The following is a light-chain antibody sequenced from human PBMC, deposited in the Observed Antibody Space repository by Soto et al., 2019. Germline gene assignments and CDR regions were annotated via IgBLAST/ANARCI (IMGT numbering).Light chain of an antibody. J-gene: IGKJ4*01. V-gene: IGKV3-15*01. CDR2: GAS. CDR3: QQFSSYPLT. Sequence: EIVLTQSPATLSVSLGDSATLSCRASQSVNSKLAWYQQKPGRAPRLLIYGASTRATGIPDRFSGGGSGTDFTLTISRLEPEDFAVYYCQQFSSYPLTFGGGTKVDIK. CDR1: QSVNSK.